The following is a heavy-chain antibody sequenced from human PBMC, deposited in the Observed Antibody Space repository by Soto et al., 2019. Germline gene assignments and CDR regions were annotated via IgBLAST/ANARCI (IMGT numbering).Heavy chain of an antibody. CDR2: ISGSGGST. J-gene: IGHJ6*02. CDR1: GFTFSSYA. CDR3: AKGEGYYDSSGYDEQSLHYGMDV. Sequence: GGSLRLSCAASGFTFSSYAMSWVRQAPGKGLEWVSAISGSGGSTYYADSVKGRFTISRDNSKNTLYPQMNSLRAEDTAVYYCAKGEGYYDSSGYDEQSLHYGMDVWGQGTTVTVPS. D-gene: IGHD3-22*01. V-gene: IGHV3-23*01.